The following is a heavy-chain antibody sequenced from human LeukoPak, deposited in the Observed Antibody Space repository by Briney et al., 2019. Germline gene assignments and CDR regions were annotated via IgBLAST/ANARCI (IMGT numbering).Heavy chain of an antibody. CDR3: ARDHTSIAAAGTCIDY. Sequence: GGSLRLSCAASGFTFRSYGMHWVRQGPGKGLEWVALIWFDGSNTYYADSVKGRFTISRDNSKNTLYLQMNSLRAEDTAVYYCARDHTSIAAAGTCIDYWGRGTLVTVSS. CDR2: IWFDGSNT. D-gene: IGHD6-13*01. J-gene: IGHJ4*02. V-gene: IGHV3-33*01. CDR1: GFTFRSYG.